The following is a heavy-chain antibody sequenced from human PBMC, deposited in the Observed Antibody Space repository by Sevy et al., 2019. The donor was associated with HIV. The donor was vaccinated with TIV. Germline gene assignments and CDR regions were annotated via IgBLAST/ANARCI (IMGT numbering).Heavy chain of an antibody. V-gene: IGHV3-23*01. CDR1: GFTFNNYA. Sequence: GGSLRLSCLASGFTFNNYAMSWVRQAPGKGLEWVSLISGSGGNTYYADSVKGRCSVSRDNSKNTLYLQVNSLRAEDTAVHYCAKDKGDSKINYYYNGIDVWGQGATVTVSS. D-gene: IGHD2-21*02. CDR2: ISGSGGNT. J-gene: IGHJ6*02. CDR3: AKDKGDSKINYYYNGIDV.